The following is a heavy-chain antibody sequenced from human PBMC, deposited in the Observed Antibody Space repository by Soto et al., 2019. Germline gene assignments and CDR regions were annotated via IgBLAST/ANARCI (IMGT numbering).Heavy chain of an antibody. CDR3: ARGAATDDAFDI. Sequence: SETLSLTCTVSGGSISSYYWSWIRQPPGKGLEWIGYIYYSGSTNYNPSLKSRVTISVDTSKNQFSLKLSSVTAADTAVYYCARGAATDDAFDIWGQGTMVTVSS. CDR2: IYYSGST. D-gene: IGHD6-13*01. CDR1: GGSISSYY. V-gene: IGHV4-59*01. J-gene: IGHJ3*02.